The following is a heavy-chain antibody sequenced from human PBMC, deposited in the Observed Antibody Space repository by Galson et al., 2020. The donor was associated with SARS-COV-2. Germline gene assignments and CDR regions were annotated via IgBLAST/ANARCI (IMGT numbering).Heavy chain of an antibody. CDR2: IDPSDSYT. V-gene: IGHV5-10-1*01. D-gene: IGHD3-3*01. CDR1: GYSFINNW. J-gene: IGHJ6*03. Sequence: KIGDSLKISCKGSGYSFINNWISWVRQLPGKGLEWMGRIDPSDSYTNSSPSFQGDVTTSAAKSISTSYLQWSTLKASDTAMYYCARLLPGPHDWCYMGVWGKGTTVTGSS. CDR3: ARLLPGPHDWCYMGV.